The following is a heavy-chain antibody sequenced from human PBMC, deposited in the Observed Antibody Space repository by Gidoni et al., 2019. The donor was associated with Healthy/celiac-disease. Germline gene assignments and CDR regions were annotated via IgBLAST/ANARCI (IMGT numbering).Heavy chain of an antibody. D-gene: IGHD1-1*01. Sequence: EVQLVQSGAEVKKPRESLNISCKGSGHSFTRYWIGWVRQMPGKGLEWMGIIDPGDSDTRYSPSVQGQVTISADKSISTAYRQWSSLKASDTAMYYCASGYNWNAGDAFDIWGQGTMVTVSS. CDR1: GHSFTRYW. V-gene: IGHV5-51*03. J-gene: IGHJ3*02. CDR2: IDPGDSDT. CDR3: ASGYNWNAGDAFDI.